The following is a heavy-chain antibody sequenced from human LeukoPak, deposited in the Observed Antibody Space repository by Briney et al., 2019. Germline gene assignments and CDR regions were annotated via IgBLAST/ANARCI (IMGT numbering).Heavy chain of an antibody. CDR3: ARVYYYDSSGYYPV. D-gene: IGHD3-22*01. Sequence: GASVKVSCKASGYTFTGYYMHWGRQAPGQGLEWMGRINPNSGGTNYAQKFQGRVTMTRDTSISTAYMELSRLRSDDTAVYYCARVYYYDSSGYYPVWGQGTLVTVSS. CDR2: INPNSGGT. V-gene: IGHV1-2*06. J-gene: IGHJ4*02. CDR1: GYTFTGYY.